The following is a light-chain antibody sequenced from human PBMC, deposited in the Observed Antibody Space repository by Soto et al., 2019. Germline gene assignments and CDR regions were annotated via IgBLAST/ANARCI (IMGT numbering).Light chain of an antibody. J-gene: IGLJ1*01. CDR3: CSFAGTGTYV. CDR2: EGS. V-gene: IGLV2-23*01. CDR1: SSDVGSYNL. Sequence: QSALTQPASVSGSPGQSITIPCTGTSSDVGSYNLVSWYQQHPGKAPKPIIYEGSKRPSGVSNRFSGSKSGNTASLTISGLQAEDEADYYCCSFAGTGTYVFAPGTKVTVL.